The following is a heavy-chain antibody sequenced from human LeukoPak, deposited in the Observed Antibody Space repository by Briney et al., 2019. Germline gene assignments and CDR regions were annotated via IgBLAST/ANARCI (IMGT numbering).Heavy chain of an antibody. CDR1: GFTFSSYG. CDR3: AKESSRYGDYQVFDY. D-gene: IGHD4-17*01. V-gene: IGHV3-30*18. J-gene: IGHJ4*02. Sequence: GRSLGLSCAASGFTFSSYGMHWVRQAPGKGLEWVAVISYDGSNKYYADSVKGRFTISRDNSKNTLYLQMNSLRAEDTAVYYCAKESSRYGDYQVFDYWGQGTLVTVSS. CDR2: ISYDGSNK.